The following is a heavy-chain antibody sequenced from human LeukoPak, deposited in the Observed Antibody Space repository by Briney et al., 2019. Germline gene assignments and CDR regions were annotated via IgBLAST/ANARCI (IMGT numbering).Heavy chain of an antibody. D-gene: IGHD1-1*01. V-gene: IGHV3-23*01. Sequence: PGGSLRLSCAASGFTFSSYAMSWVRQAPGKGLEWVSVISGSGGSTYYADSVKGRFTISRDNSKNTLSLQMNSLRAEDTAVYYCAKDPATTGTAEYFQHWGQGTLVIVSS. CDR2: ISGSGGST. J-gene: IGHJ1*01. CDR1: GFTFSSYA. CDR3: AKDPATTGTAEYFQH.